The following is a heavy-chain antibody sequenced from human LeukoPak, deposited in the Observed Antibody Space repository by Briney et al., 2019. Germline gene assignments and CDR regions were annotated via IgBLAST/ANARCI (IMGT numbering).Heavy chain of an antibody. CDR1: GFTFDDYG. CDR2: INWNGGST. CDR3: ARANYGSGSYPTWYYMDV. J-gene: IGHJ6*03. V-gene: IGHV3-20*04. D-gene: IGHD3-10*01. Sequence: GGSLRLSCAASGFTFDDYGMSWVRQAPGKGLEWVSGINWNGGSTGYADSVKGRFTMSRDNAKNSLYLQMNSLRGDDTALYYCARANYGSGSYPTWYYMDVWGKGTTVTISS.